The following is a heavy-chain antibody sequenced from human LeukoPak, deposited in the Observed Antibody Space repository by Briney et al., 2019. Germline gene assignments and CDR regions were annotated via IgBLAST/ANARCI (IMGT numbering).Heavy chain of an antibody. V-gene: IGHV4-59*01. CDR3: AKGYCSGGSCFADRHWFDP. Sequence: SETLSLTCTVSGGSISSYYWSWSRQPPGKGLEWIGYIYYSGSTNYNPSLKSRVTISVDTSKNQFSLKLSSVTAADTAVYYCAKGYCSGGSCFADRHWFDPWGQGTLVTVSS. CDR2: IYYSGST. D-gene: IGHD2-15*01. CDR1: GGSISSYY. J-gene: IGHJ5*02.